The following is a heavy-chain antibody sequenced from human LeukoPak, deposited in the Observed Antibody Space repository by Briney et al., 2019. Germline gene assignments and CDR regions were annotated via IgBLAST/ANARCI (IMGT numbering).Heavy chain of an antibody. V-gene: IGHV3-33*08. CDR2: IWRDGSNK. D-gene: IGHD1-26*01. J-gene: IGHJ4*02. CDR1: GFSFNEYA. Sequence: GWSLRLSCAAAGFSFNEYAMHWVRQAPGKGLEGVAVIWRDGSNKYYADSVKGRFTVSRDNPKNTLNLQMDSLRVEDTAVYYCARHGSGRKYFDPLDYWGQGTLVTVSS. CDR3: ARHGSGRKYFDPLDY.